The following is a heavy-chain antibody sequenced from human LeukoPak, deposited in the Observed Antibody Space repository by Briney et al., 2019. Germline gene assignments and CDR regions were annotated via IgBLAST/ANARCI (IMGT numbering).Heavy chain of an antibody. D-gene: IGHD3-10*01. CDR3: SSSLWFGELLEAFDL. CDR2: IRSKANSYAT. CDR1: GFTFSGSA. J-gene: IGHJ2*01. V-gene: IGHV3-73*01. Sequence: GGSLRLSCAASGFTFSGSAMHWVRQASGKGLEWVGRIRSKANSYATAYAASVKGRFTVSRDDSKNTAYLQMNSLKTEDTAVYYCSSSLWFGELLEAFDLWGRGTLVTVSS.